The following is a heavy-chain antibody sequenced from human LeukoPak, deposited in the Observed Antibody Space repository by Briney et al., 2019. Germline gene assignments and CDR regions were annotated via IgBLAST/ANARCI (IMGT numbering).Heavy chain of an antibody. CDR1: GLTVSSNY. D-gene: IGHD3-10*01. J-gene: IGHJ3*02. CDR3: ARAYYYGSGSYYYAFDI. CDR2: INSDGSST. Sequence: GGSLRLSCAASGLTVSSNYMSWVRQAPGKGLVWVSRINSDGSSTSYADSVKGRFTISRDNAKNTLYLQMNSLRAEDTAVYYCARAYYYGSGSYYYAFDIWGQGTMVTVSS. V-gene: IGHV3-74*01.